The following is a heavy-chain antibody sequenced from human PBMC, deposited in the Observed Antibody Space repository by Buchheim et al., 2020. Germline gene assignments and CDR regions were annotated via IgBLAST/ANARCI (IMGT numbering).Heavy chain of an antibody. CDR1: GFTFSSYS. J-gene: IGHJ4*02. Sequence: EVQLVESGGGLVQPGGSLRLSCAASGFTFSSYSMNWVRQAPGKGLEWVSYISSSSSTIYYADSVKGRFTISRDNAKNSLYMQMNSLRAEDTAVYYCARDQRAGGYCSGGSCYSGYFDYWGQGTL. D-gene: IGHD2-15*01. CDR3: ARDQRAGGYCSGGSCYSGYFDY. V-gene: IGHV3-48*01. CDR2: ISSSSSTI.